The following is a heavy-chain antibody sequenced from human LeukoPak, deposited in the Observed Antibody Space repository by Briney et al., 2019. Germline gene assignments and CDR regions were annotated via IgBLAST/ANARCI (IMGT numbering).Heavy chain of an antibody. V-gene: IGHV3-7*01. J-gene: IGHJ4*02. CDR3: AEGGY. CDR2: IRPDGSEK. Sequence: GGSLRLSCAASGFGLSNYWMNWVRQAPGKGLKWVASIRPDGSEKYYVGSLRGRFTISRDDARNSLYLQMNSLRAEDTAVYYCAEGGYWGQGTLVTVSS. CDR1: GFGLSNYW.